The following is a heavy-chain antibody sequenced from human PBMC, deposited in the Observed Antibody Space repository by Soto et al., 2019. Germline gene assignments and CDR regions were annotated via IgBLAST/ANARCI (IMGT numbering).Heavy chain of an antibody. D-gene: IGHD3-22*01. CDR3: AKDRGLYYYDSSGYLY. CDR1: GFTFSSYA. CDR2: ISGSGGST. V-gene: IGHV3-23*01. Sequence: PGGSLRLSCAASGFTFSSYAMSWVRQAPGKGLEWVSAISGSGGSTYYADSVKGRFTISRDNSKNTLYLQMNSLRAEDTAVYYCAKDRGLYYYDSSGYLYWGQGTLVTVPQ. J-gene: IGHJ4*02.